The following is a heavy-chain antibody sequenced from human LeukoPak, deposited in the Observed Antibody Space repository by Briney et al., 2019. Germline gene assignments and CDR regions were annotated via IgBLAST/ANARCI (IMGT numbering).Heavy chain of an antibody. CDR3: ARDVDQIVCWFDP. CDR2: ISSSSSTI. D-gene: IGHD2-15*01. Sequence: GGSLRLSCAVSGFTFSSYSLNWVRQAPGKGLEWVSYISSSSSTIYYAHSVKGRFTISRDNSKNTLYLQMNRLRAEDTAVYYCARDVDQIVCWFDPWGQGTPVIVSS. J-gene: IGHJ5*02. CDR1: GFTFSSYS. V-gene: IGHV3-48*01.